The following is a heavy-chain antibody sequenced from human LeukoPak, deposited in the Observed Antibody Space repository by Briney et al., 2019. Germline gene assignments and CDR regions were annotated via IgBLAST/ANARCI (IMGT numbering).Heavy chain of an antibody. V-gene: IGHV3-66*01. Sequence: QSGGSLRLSCAASGFTVSSNYMSWVRQAPGKGLEWVSVIYSGGSTYYADSVKGRFTISRDNSKNTLYLQMNSLRAEDTAVYYCASTVTTPYYYYGMDVWGQGTTVTVSS. D-gene: IGHD4-17*01. CDR2: IYSGGST. CDR1: GFTVSSNY. CDR3: ASTVTTPYYYYGMDV. J-gene: IGHJ6*02.